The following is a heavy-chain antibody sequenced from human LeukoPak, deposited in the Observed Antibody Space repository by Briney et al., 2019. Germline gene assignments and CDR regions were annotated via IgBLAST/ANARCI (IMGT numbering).Heavy chain of an antibody. CDR2: IYYSGST. CDR3: ARAGQLRSYWAYYFDY. Sequence: SETLSLTCTVSGGSISSYYWSWIRQPPGKGLEWIGYIYYSGSTNYNPSLKSRVTISVDTSKNQFSLKLSSVTAADTAVYYCARAGQLRSYWAYYFDYWGQGTLVTVSS. D-gene: IGHD5-18*01. CDR1: GGSISSYY. J-gene: IGHJ4*02. V-gene: IGHV4-59*08.